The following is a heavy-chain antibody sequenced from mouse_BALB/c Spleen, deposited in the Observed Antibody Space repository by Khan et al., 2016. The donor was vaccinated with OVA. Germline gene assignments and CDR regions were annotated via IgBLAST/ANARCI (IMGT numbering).Heavy chain of an antibody. Sequence: VQLQQSGTVLARPGASVKMSCKASGYSFTSYLINWVKQRPGQGLEWIGDIYPGNSDTTYKQKFKDKAKLTAGTSANTAYMAIRSLTKKESAVSYSARGGYSDCADWGQGTLVTVSA. CDR1: GYSFTSYL. CDR2: IYPGNSDT. D-gene: IGHD2-12*01. CDR3: ARGGYSDCAD. J-gene: IGHJ3*01. V-gene: IGHV1-5*01.